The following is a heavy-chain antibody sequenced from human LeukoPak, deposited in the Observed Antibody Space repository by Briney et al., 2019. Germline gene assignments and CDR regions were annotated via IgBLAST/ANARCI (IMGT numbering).Heavy chain of an antibody. V-gene: IGHV3-15*01. J-gene: IGHJ4*02. CDR3: TTDQVVRGVTNDY. CDR2: IKSKTDGGTT. D-gene: IGHD3-10*01. CDR1: GFTFRSAW. Sequence: GGSLRLSCVASGFTFRSAWMNWARQAPGRGLEWVGRIKSKTDGGTTDYAAPVKGRFTISRDDSKTTLYLQMNSLQTEDTAVYYCTTDQVVRGVTNDYWGQGTLVTVSS.